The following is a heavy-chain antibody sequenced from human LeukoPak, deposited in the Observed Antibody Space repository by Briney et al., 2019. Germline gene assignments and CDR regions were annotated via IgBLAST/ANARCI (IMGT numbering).Heavy chain of an antibody. J-gene: IGHJ4*02. V-gene: IGHV3-30*18. CDR2: VSNDGSNK. D-gene: IGHD3-22*01. Sequence: GGSLRLSCAASGFTFSSDGMHWVRQAPGKGLEWVAIVSNDGSNKYYADSVKGRFAISRDNSKNTLYLQMNSLRAEDTAVYYCAKDRYDSSGYLFDYWGQGALVTVSS. CDR3: AKDRYDSSGYLFDY. CDR1: GFTFSSDG.